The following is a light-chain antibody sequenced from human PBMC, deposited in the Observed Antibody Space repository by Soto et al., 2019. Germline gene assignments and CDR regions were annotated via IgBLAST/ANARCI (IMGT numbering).Light chain of an antibody. Sequence: QCVLTQPSSVYGSPGQSITISCTGTSSDVGGYNYVSWYQQHPGEVPKLIIFNVNNRPSGVSNRFSGSKSGNTASLTISGLQAEDEADYYCSSFTSSTTYVFGTGTKVTVL. CDR2: NVN. CDR3: SSFTSSTTYV. V-gene: IGLV2-14*01. CDR1: SSDVGGYNY. J-gene: IGLJ1*01.